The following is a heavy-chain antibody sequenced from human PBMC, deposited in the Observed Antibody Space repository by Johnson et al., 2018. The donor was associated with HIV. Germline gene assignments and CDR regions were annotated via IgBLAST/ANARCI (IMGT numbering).Heavy chain of an antibody. CDR1: GFTVSSYG. CDR2: ISYDGSNK. V-gene: IGHV3-30*03. CDR3: ARGEYDSGGYVDAFYI. J-gene: IGHJ3*02. Sequence: QVQLVESGGGVVQPGRSLRLSCAASGFTVSSYGMHWVRQAPGKGLEWVAVISYDGSNKYYVDSVTGRFTISRDNAKNSLYLQMNSLRAEDTAVYYCARGEYDSGGYVDAFYIWGQGTMVTVSS. D-gene: IGHD5-12*01.